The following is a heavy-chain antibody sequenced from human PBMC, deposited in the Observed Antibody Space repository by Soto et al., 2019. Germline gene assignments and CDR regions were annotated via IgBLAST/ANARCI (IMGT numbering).Heavy chain of an antibody. CDR3: ARDLWGYCGTDCYPLDV. V-gene: IGHV3-23*01. J-gene: IGHJ6*02. CDR1: GFTFRSYA. D-gene: IGHD2-21*02. Sequence: GGSLGLSCAASGFTFRSYAMSWVRQAPGKGLEWVSAISGSGGSTYYADSVKGRFTISRDNSKNTLYLQMNSLRAEDTAVYYCARDLWGYCGTDCYPLDVWAKGPRSPSP. CDR2: ISGSGGST.